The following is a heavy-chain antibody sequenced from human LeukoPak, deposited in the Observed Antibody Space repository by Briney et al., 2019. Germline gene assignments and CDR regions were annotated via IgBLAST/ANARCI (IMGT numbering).Heavy chain of an antibody. J-gene: IGHJ4*02. CDR1: GFTVSSNY. D-gene: IGHD4-17*01. CDR2: VYSGGST. CDR3: ARDYGDYYFDY. V-gene: IGHV3-66*01. Sequence: PGGSLRLSCAASGFTVSSNYMSWVRQAPGKGLEWVSVVYSGGSTYYADSVKVRFTTSRDKSKNTLYLQMNSLRAEDTAVYYCARDYGDYYFDYWGQGTLVTVSS.